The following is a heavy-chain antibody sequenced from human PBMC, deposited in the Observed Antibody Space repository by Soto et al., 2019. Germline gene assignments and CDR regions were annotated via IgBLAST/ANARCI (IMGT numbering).Heavy chain of an antibody. CDR2: INHSGST. Sequence: SETLSLTCAVYGGSFSGYYWSWIRQPPGKGLEWIGEINHSGSTNYNPSLKSRVTISVDTSKNQFSLKLSSVTAADTAVYYCGRVRVLRFLEWYYYYGMDVWGQGTTVTVSS. D-gene: IGHD3-3*01. CDR1: GGSFSGYY. J-gene: IGHJ6*02. CDR3: GRVRVLRFLEWYYYYGMDV. V-gene: IGHV4-34*01.